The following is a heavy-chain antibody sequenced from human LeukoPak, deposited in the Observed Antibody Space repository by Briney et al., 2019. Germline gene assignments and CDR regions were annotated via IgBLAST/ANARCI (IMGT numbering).Heavy chain of an antibody. V-gene: IGHV3-23*01. CDR2: ISGSGGST. Sequence: PGGSLRLSCAASGFTFSSYAMSWVRQAPGKGLEWVSAISGSGGSTYYADSVKGRFTISRDNSKNTLYLQMNSLRAEDTAVYYCAKSQMALEWLLYHFDYWGQGTLVTVSS. J-gene: IGHJ4*02. CDR3: AKSQMALEWLLYHFDY. D-gene: IGHD3-3*01. CDR1: GFTFSSYA.